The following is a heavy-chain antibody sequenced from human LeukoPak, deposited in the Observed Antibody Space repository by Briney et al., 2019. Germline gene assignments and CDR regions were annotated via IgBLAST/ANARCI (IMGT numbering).Heavy chain of an antibody. D-gene: IGHD4-11*01. J-gene: IGHJ5*02. CDR1: GYTFTGYY. Sequence: GVSVKVSCKASGYTFTGYYMHWVRQAPGQGLEWMGWINPNSGGTNYAQKFQGRVTMTRDTSISTAYMELSRLRSDDTAVYYCARDLYRDSLPVSWFDPWGQGTLVTVSS. CDR3: ARDLYRDSLPVSWFDP. V-gene: IGHV1-2*02. CDR2: INPNSGGT.